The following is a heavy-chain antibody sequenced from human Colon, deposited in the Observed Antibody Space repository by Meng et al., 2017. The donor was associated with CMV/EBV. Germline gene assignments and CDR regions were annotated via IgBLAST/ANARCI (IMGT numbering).Heavy chain of an antibody. CDR2: INQSGSP. J-gene: IGHJ4*02. CDR3: ARGRSIVGATYIDY. CDR1: GGYLSGYY. V-gene: IGHV4-34*01. D-gene: IGHD1-26*01. Sequence: SETLSLTCDVSGGYLSGYYWSWIRQAPGKGLEWIGEINQSGSPNYNPSLKSRVAISLGTSGNQFTLKVKSVAAADTAVYYCARGRSIVGATYIDYWGQGTLVTVSS.